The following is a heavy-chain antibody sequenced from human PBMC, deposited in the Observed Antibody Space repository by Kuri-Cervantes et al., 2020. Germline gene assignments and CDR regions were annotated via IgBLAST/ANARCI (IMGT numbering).Heavy chain of an antibody. CDR1: GGSISSGGYS. V-gene: IGHV4-30-2*01. CDR2: IYHSGST. Sequence: SETLSLTCAVSGGSISSGGYSWSWIRQPPGKGLEWIGYIYHSGSTYYNPSLKSRVTMSVDTSKSQFSLKLTSVTAADTAVYYCAREPCYGDYRVCSFDYWGQGILVTVSS. D-gene: IGHD4-17*01. CDR3: AREPCYGDYRVCSFDY. J-gene: IGHJ4*02.